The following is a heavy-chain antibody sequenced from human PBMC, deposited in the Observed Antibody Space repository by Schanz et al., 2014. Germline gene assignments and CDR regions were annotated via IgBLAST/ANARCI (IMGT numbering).Heavy chain of an antibody. CDR3: ARRIAARSGVGYDYHYGMDV. D-gene: IGHD6-6*01. CDR1: GSINSYY. J-gene: IGHJ6*02. V-gene: IGHV4-59*01. CDR2: ISYSGST. Sequence: QVQLQESGPGLVKPSETLSLNCRISGSINSYYWSWIRQPPGKGLEWIGYISYSGSTNYNPSLRSRVTIARDRSRNQFSLNLRTVTAADTAIYYCARRIAARSGVGYDYHYGMDVWGQGTTVIVSS.